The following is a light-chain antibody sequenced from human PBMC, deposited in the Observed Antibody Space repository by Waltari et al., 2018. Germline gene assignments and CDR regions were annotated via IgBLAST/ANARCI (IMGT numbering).Light chain of an antibody. CDR3: SSYAGSNNFVV. Sequence: QSALTQPPSASGSPGQSVTISCTGTSSDVGGYNYVSWYQQHPGKAPEFRIYEVSKRPPGVPDRVSGSKSGNTASLTVSGLQADDEADYYCSSYAGSNNFVVFGGGTKLTVL. J-gene: IGLJ2*01. CDR2: EVS. CDR1: SSDVGGYNY. V-gene: IGLV2-8*01.